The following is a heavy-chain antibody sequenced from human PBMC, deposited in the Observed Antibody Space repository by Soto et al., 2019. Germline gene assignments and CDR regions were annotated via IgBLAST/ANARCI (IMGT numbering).Heavy chain of an antibody. D-gene: IGHD5-18*01. J-gene: IGHJ6*02. CDR1: GYSFTSYW. V-gene: IGHV5-10-1*01. CDR2: IDPSDSYT. CDR3: AIVRGYSYGYWFGMDV. Sequence: GESLKISCKGSGYSFTSYWISWVRQMPGKGLEWMGRIDPSDSYTNYSPSFQGHVTISADKSISTAYLQWSSLKASDTAMYHCAIVRGYSYGYWFGMDVWGQGTTVTVSS.